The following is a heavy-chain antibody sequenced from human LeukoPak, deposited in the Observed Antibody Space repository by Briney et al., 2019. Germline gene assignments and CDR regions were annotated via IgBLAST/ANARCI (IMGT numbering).Heavy chain of an antibody. Sequence: GGSLRLSCAASGFAFSSYSMNWVRQAPGKGLEWVSSISSSSSYIYYADSVKGRFTISRDNAKNSLYLQMNSLRDEDTAVYYCARDSSSWYDYWGQGTLVTVSS. V-gene: IGHV3-21*01. J-gene: IGHJ4*02. CDR3: ARDSSSWYDY. CDR1: GFAFSSYS. D-gene: IGHD6-13*01. CDR2: ISSSSSYI.